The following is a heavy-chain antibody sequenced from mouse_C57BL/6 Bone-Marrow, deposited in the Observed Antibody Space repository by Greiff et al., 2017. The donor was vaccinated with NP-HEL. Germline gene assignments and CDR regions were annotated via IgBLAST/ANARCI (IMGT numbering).Heavy chain of an antibody. CDR1: GYTFTSYW. Sequence: QVQLQQPGAELVKPGASVKMSCKASGYTFTSYWITWVKQRPGQGLEWIGDIYPGSGSTNYNEKFKSKATLTVDTSSSTAYMQLSSLTSEDSAVYYGARETTVAPYWYFDVWGTGTTVTVSS. V-gene: IGHV1-55*01. D-gene: IGHD1-1*01. CDR3: ARETTVAPYWYFDV. J-gene: IGHJ1*03. CDR2: IYPGSGST.